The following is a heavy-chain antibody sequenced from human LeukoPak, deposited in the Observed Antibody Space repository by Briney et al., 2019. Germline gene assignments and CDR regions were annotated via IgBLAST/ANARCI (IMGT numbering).Heavy chain of an antibody. J-gene: IGHJ4*02. Sequence: ASVKVSCKASGYTFTGYYMHWVRQATGQGLEWMGWMNPDSGNTGYAQKFQGRVTITRNTSISTAYMELSSLRSEDTAVYYCARGNYYDSSGYIDYWGQGTLVTVSS. D-gene: IGHD3-22*01. CDR3: ARGNYYDSSGYIDY. CDR2: MNPDSGNT. V-gene: IGHV1-8*03. CDR1: GYTFTGYY.